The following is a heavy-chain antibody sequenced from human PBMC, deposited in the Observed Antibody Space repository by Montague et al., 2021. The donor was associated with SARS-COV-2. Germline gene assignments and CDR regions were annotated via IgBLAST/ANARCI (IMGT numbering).Heavy chain of an antibody. CDR2: K. CDR3: ARGRGYSQGY. V-gene: IGHV3-48*02. J-gene: IGHJ4*02. Sequence: KDYADSVKGRFTISRDNAKNSLCLQMNSLIDEDTAVYYCARGRGYSQGYWGQGTLVTVSS. D-gene: IGHD5-18*01.